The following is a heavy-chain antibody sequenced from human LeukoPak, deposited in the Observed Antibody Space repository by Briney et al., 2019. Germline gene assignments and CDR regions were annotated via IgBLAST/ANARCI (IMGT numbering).Heavy chain of an antibody. CDR1: GFTFSNYG. V-gene: IGHV3-30*03. CDR3: ARAKASGRTSGRFDP. D-gene: IGHD1-26*01. Sequence: PGGSLRLSCAASGFTFSNYGMHWVRQAPGKGLEWVAVMSYDGSNKFYADSVKGRFTISRDNSKNTLYLQMNSLRAEDTSVYYCARAKASGRTSGRFDPWGQGTLVTVSS. J-gene: IGHJ5*02. CDR2: MSYDGSNK.